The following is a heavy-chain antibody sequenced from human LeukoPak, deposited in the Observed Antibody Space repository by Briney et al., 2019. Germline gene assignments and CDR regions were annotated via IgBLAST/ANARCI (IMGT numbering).Heavy chain of an antibody. Sequence: GASVKVSCKASGYTFTGYYMHWVRQAPGQGLEWMGRINPNSGGTNYAQKFQGSVTKTRDTSISTAYMELSRLRSDDTAVYYCARDFKEWLDPWGQGTLATVSS. V-gene: IGHV1-2*06. J-gene: IGHJ5*02. CDR2: INPNSGGT. CDR3: ARDFKEWLDP. CDR1: GYTFTGYY.